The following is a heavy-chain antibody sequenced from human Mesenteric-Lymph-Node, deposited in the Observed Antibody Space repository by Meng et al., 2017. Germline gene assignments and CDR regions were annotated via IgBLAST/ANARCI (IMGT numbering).Heavy chain of an antibody. CDR2: IIPIFGTA. V-gene: IGHV1-69*06. CDR3: ARGYSYGYPFLVY. CDR1: GGTFSSYA. Sequence: SVKVSCKASGGTFSSYAISWVRQAPGQGLEWMGGIIPIFGTANYAQKFQSRVTITADKSTSTAYMELSSLRSKDTAVYYCARGYSYGYPFLVYWGQGTLVTVSS. D-gene: IGHD5-18*01. J-gene: IGHJ4*02.